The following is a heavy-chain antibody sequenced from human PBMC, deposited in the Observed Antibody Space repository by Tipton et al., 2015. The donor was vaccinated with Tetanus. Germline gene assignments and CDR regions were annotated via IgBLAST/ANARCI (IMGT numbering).Heavy chain of an antibody. D-gene: IGHD3-10*01. CDR2: IYYSGSA. CDR1: GGSISSYY. CDR3: ARGDMVRGVTWFDP. Sequence: TLSLTCTVSGGSISSYYWSWIRQPPGKGLEWIGYIYYSGSANYNPSLKSRVTISVDTSKNQFSLNLNSVTAADTAVYYCARGDMVRGVTWFDPWGQGTLVTVSS. J-gene: IGHJ5*02. V-gene: IGHV4-59*01.